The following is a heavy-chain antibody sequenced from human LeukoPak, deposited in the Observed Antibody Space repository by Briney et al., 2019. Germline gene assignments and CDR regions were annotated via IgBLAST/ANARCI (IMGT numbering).Heavy chain of an antibody. CDR1: GGSISSGGYY. J-gene: IGHJ3*02. Sequence: SQTLSLTCTVSGGSISSGGYYWSWIRQHPGKGLEWIGYIYYSGSTYYNPSLKSRVTISVDTSKNQFSLKLSSVTAADTAVYYCARDDGRSGETMPSKDGAFDIWGQGTMVTVSS. D-gene: IGHD2-2*01. V-gene: IGHV4-31*03. CDR3: ARDDGRSGETMPSKDGAFDI. CDR2: IYYSGST.